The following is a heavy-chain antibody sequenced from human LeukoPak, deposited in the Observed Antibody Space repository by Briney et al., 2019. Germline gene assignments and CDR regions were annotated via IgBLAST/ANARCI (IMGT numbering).Heavy chain of an antibody. CDR3: ARAMVKLASYYFDY. D-gene: IGHD5-18*01. Sequence: GGSLRLSCAASGFTFSNYWMSWVRQAPGKGLEWVANIKQDGSEEYYVDSEKGRFTISRDNAKNSLYLQMNSLRAEDTAVYHCARAMVKLASYYFDYWGQGTLVTVSS. CDR1: GFTFSNYW. V-gene: IGHV3-7*01. J-gene: IGHJ4*02. CDR2: IKQDGSEE.